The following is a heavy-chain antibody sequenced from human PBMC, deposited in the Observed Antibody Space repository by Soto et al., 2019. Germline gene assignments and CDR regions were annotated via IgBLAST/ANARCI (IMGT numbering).Heavy chain of an antibody. V-gene: IGHV3-9*01. CDR2: ISWNSGSI. CDR3: AKDPDY. Sequence: EVQLVESGGGLVQPGRSLRLSCAASGFTFDDYAMHWVRQAPGKGLEWVSGISWNSGSIGYADAVKGRFTISRDNAKNSLYLQRNSLRVEDTALYYCAKDPDYWGQGTLVTVSS. J-gene: IGHJ4*02. CDR1: GFTFDDYA.